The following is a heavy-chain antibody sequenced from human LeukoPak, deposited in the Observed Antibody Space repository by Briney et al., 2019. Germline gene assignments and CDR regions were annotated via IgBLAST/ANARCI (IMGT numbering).Heavy chain of an antibody. Sequence: GGSLRLSCAASGFTFSSYEMNWVRQAPGKGLEWVSYISSSGSTIYYADSVKGRFTISRDNAKNSLYLQMNILRVEDTALYYCAKDNGRAPYTYDTSGYYDYWGQGTLVTVSS. CDR3: AKDNGRAPYTYDTSGYYDY. V-gene: IGHV3-48*03. J-gene: IGHJ4*02. CDR2: ISSSGSTI. CDR1: GFTFSSYE. D-gene: IGHD3-22*01.